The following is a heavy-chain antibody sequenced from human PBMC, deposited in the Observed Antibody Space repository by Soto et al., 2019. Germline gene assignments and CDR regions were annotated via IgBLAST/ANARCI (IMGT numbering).Heavy chain of an antibody. CDR3: AGSTIFGVDDAFDT. J-gene: IGHJ3*02. CDR2: IYYRGGT. V-gene: IGHV4-59*08. CDR1: GGSISRYY. D-gene: IGHD3-3*01. Sequence: PSETLSLTCTVPGGSISRYYWSWVRQPPGKGLEGIGDIYYRGGTNYNPSLKRRGTISADTSKNQLPLKLSSVTAADTAVYYCAGSTIFGVDDAFDTWGQGTMVTVSS.